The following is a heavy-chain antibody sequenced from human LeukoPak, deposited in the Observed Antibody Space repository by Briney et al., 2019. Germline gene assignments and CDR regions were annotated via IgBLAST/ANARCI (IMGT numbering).Heavy chain of an antibody. Sequence: GGSLRLSCAASGFTFSSYAMSWVRQAPGKGLEWVSAISGSGGSTYYADSVKGRFTISRDNSKNTLYLQTNSLRAEDTAVYYCAKSIGVRYFDWLSETNFDYWGQGTLVTVSS. J-gene: IGHJ4*02. CDR2: ISGSGGST. V-gene: IGHV3-23*01. D-gene: IGHD3-9*01. CDR1: GFTFSSYA. CDR3: AKSIGVRYFDWLSETNFDY.